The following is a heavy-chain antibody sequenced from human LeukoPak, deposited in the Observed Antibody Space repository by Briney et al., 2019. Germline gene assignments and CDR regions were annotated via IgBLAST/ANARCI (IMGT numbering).Heavy chain of an antibody. CDR3: ARGFANAFDI. V-gene: IGHV4-59*01. CDR1: GGSISSYY. J-gene: IGHJ3*02. Sequence: SSETLSLTCTVSGGSISSYYWSWIRQPPGKGLEWIGYIYYSGSTNYNPSLKSRVTISVDTSKNQFSLKLSSVTAADTAVFYCARGFANAFDIWGQGTMVTVFS. CDR2: IYYSGST.